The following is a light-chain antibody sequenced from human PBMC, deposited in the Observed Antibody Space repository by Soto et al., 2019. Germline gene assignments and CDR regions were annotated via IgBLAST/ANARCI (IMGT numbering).Light chain of an antibody. CDR2: GVT. Sequence: QSALTQPASVSGSPGQSITISCSGTSSDVGDYYYVSWYQQHPGKAPKLLIYGVTDRTSGVSHRFSGSRSDSTASLTISGIQAEDEADYYCSAYPRSSTVIFGGVTKLTVL. CDR3: SAYPRSSTVI. CDR1: SSDVGDYYY. J-gene: IGLJ2*01. V-gene: IGLV2-14*01.